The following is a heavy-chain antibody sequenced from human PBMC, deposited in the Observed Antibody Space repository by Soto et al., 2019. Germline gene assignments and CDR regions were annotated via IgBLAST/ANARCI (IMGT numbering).Heavy chain of an antibody. D-gene: IGHD6-13*01. CDR1: GGSISSSSYY. J-gene: IGHJ4*02. V-gene: IGHV4-39*01. CDR3: ASTKGSSWYARFDY. CDR2: IYYSGST. Sequence: SETLSLTCTVSGGSISSSSYYWGWIRQPPGKGLEWIGSIYYSGSTYYNPSLKSRVTISVDTSKKQFSLKLSSVTAADTAVYYCASTKGSSWYARFDYWGQGTLVTVSS.